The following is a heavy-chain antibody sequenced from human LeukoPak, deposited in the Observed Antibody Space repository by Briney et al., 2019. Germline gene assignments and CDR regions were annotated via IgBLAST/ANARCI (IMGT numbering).Heavy chain of an antibody. CDR2: INPNSGGT. CDR3: ARGPHWDPHFDY. J-gene: IGHJ4*02. D-gene: IGHD7-27*01. V-gene: IGHV1-2*02. Sequence: ASVKVSCKASGFTFTAYYMHWVRQAPGQGLEWMGWINPNSGGTNYAQKFQGRVTMTRDTSISTAYMELSRLRSDDTAVYYCARGPHWDPHFDYWGQGTLVTVSS. CDR1: GFTFTAYY.